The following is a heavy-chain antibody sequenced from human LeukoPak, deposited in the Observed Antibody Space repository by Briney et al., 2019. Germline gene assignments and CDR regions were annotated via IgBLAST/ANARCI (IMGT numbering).Heavy chain of an antibody. CDR3: ARDWVAGVPFDAFDI. D-gene: IGHD3-10*01. J-gene: IGHJ3*02. CDR2: IKEDGSEK. Sequence: GGSLRLTCVASGFTLSNYWMSWVRQAPGKGLEWVANIKEDGSEKYYVGSVKGRFTISRDNAKNSLYLHMDSLTAEDTAIYYCARDWVAGVPFDAFDIWGQGTMVSVSS. V-gene: IGHV3-7*01. CDR1: GFTLSNYW.